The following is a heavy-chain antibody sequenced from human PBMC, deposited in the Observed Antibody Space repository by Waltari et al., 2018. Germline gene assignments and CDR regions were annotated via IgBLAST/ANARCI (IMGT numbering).Heavy chain of an antibody. CDR3: ARSADFWSGYYVDY. Sequence: EVQLVESGGGLVKPGGSLRLSCAASGFTFSSYSLNWVRQAPGKGLEWVSSSRSSSSYIYNADSVKGRFTISRDNAKNSLYLQMNSLRAEDTAVYYCARSADFWSGYYVDYWGQGTLVTVSS. V-gene: IGHV3-21*01. CDR2: SRSSSSYI. D-gene: IGHD3-3*01. J-gene: IGHJ4*02. CDR1: GFTFSSYS.